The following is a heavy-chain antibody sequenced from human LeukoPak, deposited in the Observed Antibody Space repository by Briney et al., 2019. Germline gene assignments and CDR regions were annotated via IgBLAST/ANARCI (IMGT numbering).Heavy chain of an antibody. Sequence: SETLSLTCTVSGVSISNYYWSWIRQPPGKGLEWIAYISDSGSTNFNPSLKSRVTISVDTSKNQFSLKLSSVTAADTAVYYCARRSYLDYWGQGTLVTVSS. CDR2: ISDSGST. CDR3: ARRSYLDY. CDR1: GVSISNYY. V-gene: IGHV4-59*08. J-gene: IGHJ4*02. D-gene: IGHD3-16*02.